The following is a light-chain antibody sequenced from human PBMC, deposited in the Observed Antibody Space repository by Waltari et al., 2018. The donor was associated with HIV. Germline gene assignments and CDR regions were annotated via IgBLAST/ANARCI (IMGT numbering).Light chain of an antibody. J-gene: IGLJ1*01. CDR1: SRDVGGYNS. CDR2: AVS. CDR3: SSYTSTSTVYV. Sequence: QSALTQPASVSGSPGQSITIPCTGTSRDVGGYNSVSWYQPHPGKAPKLMIYAVSNRPAGVSNRFSGSKSDNTASLTISGLQAEVEADYYCSSYTSTSTVYVFGTGTEVTVL. V-gene: IGLV2-14*03.